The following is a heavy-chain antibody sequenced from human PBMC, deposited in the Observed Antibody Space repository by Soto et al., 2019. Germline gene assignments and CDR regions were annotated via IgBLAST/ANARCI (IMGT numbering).Heavy chain of an antibody. CDR2: INDDRSDT. V-gene: IGHV3-74*01. J-gene: IGHJ5*02. CDR3: AREFWSQNHFYP. D-gene: IGHD3-3*01. Sequence: PGGSLRLYCAASGFGFSYFWMNWDRQSPGKGPVWVSRINDDRSDTTYADSVKGRFTISRDNTKNMLYLQMNSLRAEETAVYYCAREFWSQNHFYPRSQGALVT. CDR1: GFGFSYFW.